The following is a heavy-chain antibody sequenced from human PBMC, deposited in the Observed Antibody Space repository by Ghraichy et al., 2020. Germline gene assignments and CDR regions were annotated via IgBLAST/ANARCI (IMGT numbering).Heavy chain of an antibody. J-gene: IGHJ4*02. CDR3: AKSRSSGYYVPDY. D-gene: IGHD3-22*01. CDR1: GFTFSSHG. V-gene: IGHV3-33*06. CDR2: IWYDGNNK. Sequence: GGSLRLSCAASGFTFSSHGMHWVRQAPGKGLEWVAVIWYDGNNKYYADSVKGRFTISRDNSKNTLYLQMDSLRAEDTAIYYCAKSRSSGYYVPDYWGQGTLVTVSS.